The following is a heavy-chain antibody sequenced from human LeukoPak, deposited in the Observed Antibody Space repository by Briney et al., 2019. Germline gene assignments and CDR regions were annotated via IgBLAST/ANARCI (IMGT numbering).Heavy chain of an antibody. J-gene: IGHJ4*02. Sequence: PGGSLRLSCAASGFTLSSYGMAWVRQAPGEGLDWISTFSGSGRTYYADSVKGRFTISRDNSKNTPHLQMNSLRAEDTAIYYCAKRVLSGSLGEGLGYWGQGTLVTVST. D-gene: IGHD1-26*01. CDR3: AKRVLSGSLGEGLGY. CDR1: GFTLSSYG. CDR2: FSGSGRT. V-gene: IGHV3-23*01.